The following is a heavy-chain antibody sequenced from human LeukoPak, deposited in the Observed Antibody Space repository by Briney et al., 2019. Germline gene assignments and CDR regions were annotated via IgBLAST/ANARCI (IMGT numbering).Heavy chain of an antibody. CDR1: GFTFSSYW. V-gene: IGHV3-7*01. D-gene: IGHD4-17*01. J-gene: IGHJ3*02. Sequence: GGSLRLSCAASGFTFSSYWMSWVRQAPGKGLKWVANIKQDGSEKYYVDSVKGRFTISRDNAKNSLYLQMNSLRAEDTAVYYCARIYGDYVLFAFDIWGQGTMVTVSS. CDR2: IKQDGSEK. CDR3: ARIYGDYVLFAFDI.